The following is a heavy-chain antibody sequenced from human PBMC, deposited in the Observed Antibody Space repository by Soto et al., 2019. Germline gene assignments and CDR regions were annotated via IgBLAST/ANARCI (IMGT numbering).Heavy chain of an antibody. J-gene: IGHJ6*02. D-gene: IGHD3-3*01. CDR1: GGTFSSYA. CDR3: ARNFLNGYFLRHFHYGMDG. V-gene: IGHV1-69*01. Sequence: QVQLVQSGAEVKKPGSSVKVSCKASGGTFSSYAISWVRQAPGQGLEWMGGIIPIFGTANYAQKFQGRVKITAEQSTRTGHMEVRRLRFGDTAVYYWARNFLNGYFLRHFHYGMDGWGQGTTVTVSS. CDR2: IIPIFGTA.